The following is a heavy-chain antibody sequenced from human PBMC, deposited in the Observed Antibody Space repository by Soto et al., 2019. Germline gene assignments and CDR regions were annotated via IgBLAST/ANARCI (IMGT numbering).Heavy chain of an antibody. D-gene: IGHD6-6*01. CDR2: MSSRSLTI. J-gene: IGHJ6*02. CDR3: ARGGSSSDNGMDV. CDR1: GFTFSTYS. V-gene: IGHV3-48*02. Sequence: EVQLVESGGGLVQPGGSLRVSCAASGFTFSTYSMNWVRQAPGKGLEWVSYMSSRSLTIYYTDSVKGRFTISRDNAKXXLYLQMNSLRDEDTAVYYCARGGSSSDNGMDVWGQGTTVTVSS.